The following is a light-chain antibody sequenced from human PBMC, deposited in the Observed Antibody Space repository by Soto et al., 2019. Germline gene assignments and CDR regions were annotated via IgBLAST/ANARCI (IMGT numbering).Light chain of an antibody. V-gene: IGLV1-47*02. Sequence: QSVLPQPPSASGTPGQRVTISCSGSSSNIGSNSVYWYQQLPGTAPTVVIYSNSQRPAGVPDRFSGSKSGTSASLAISGLRSDDEADYYCAAWDDSLSGPVFGGGTKLTVL. CDR1: SSNIGSNS. CDR3: AAWDDSLSGPV. J-gene: IGLJ3*02. CDR2: SNS.